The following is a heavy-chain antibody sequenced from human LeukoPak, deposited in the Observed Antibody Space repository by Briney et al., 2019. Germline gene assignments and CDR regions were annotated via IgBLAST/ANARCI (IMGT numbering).Heavy chain of an antibody. D-gene: IGHD3-22*01. CDR2: IYYGGST. Sequence: ASGTLSLTCAVSGGSISSSNWWSWVRQPPGKGLECIGSIYYGGSTYYNPSLKSRVIISVDTSKNQFSLKLSSVTAADTAVYYCARAYYYASSAFDIWGQGTMVTVSS. V-gene: IGHV4-4*02. CDR1: GGSISSSNW. J-gene: IGHJ3*02. CDR3: ARAYYYASSAFDI.